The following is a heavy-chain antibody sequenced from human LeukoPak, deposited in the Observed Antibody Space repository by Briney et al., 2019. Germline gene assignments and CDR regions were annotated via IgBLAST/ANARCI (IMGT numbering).Heavy chain of an antibody. Sequence: GGSLTLSCAASGFTFSSYAMTWVRQAPGKGLEWVSGISSSGGTTYHADSVKGRFTISRDNSKNTLYLQMNSLRAEDTAVYYCVGKASYYDSSEDGYFDLWGRGTLVTVSS. J-gene: IGHJ2*01. CDR3: VGKASYYDSSEDGYFDL. V-gene: IGHV3-23*01. D-gene: IGHD3-22*01. CDR2: ISSSGGTT. CDR1: GFTFSSYA.